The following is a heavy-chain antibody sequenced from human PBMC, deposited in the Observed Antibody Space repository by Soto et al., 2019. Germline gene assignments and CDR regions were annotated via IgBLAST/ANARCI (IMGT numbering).Heavy chain of an antibody. Sequence: GGSLRLSCAASGFTISGYAMDWVRQAPGKGLEYVSGISSNGVGTYYANSVQGRFTISRDNSKNTVYLQMGSLRPEDMAVFYCARRARPDFYYMDVWGKGTTVTVSS. D-gene: IGHD6-6*01. CDR2: ISSNGVGT. V-gene: IGHV3-64*01. CDR1: GFTISGYA. J-gene: IGHJ6*03. CDR3: ARRARPDFYYMDV.